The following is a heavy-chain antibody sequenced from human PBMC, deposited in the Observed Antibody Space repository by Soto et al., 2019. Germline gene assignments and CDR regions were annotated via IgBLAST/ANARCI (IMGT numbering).Heavy chain of an antibody. CDR3: ARDASVIVVVPAAVPYYYGMDV. D-gene: IGHD2-2*01. CDR2: MNPNSGNT. CDR1: GYTFTSYD. J-gene: IGHJ6*02. V-gene: IGHV1-8*01. Sequence: ASVKVSCKASGYTFTSYDINWVRQATGQGLEWMGWMNPNSGNTGYAQKFQGRVTITADESTSTAYMELSSLRSEDTAVYYCARDASVIVVVPAAVPYYYGMDVWG.